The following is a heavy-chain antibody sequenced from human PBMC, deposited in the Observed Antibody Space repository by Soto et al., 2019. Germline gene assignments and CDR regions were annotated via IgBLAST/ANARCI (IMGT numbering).Heavy chain of an antibody. V-gene: IGHV3-15*07. Sequence: GGSLRLSCAASGFIFSNAWINWVRQAPGKGLEWVGRIKSKADGGTTDFAAPVKGRFAISRDDSKNMMYMEMSSLRTEGTAVYYCTTDSYINMPIVRFDYWGQGTLVTVSS. J-gene: IGHJ4*02. CDR2: IKSKADGGTT. CDR3: TTDSYINMPIVRFDY. CDR1: GFIFSNAW. D-gene: IGHD2-2*01.